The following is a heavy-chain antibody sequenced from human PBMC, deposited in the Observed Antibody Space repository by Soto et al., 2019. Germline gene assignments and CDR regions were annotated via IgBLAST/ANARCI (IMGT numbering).Heavy chain of an antibody. Sequence: EVQLVESGGGLVQPGGSLRLSCAGSGFTFRNYWMHWVRQAPGKGLEWVSRIDHDGPTDYADSVRGRFTISRDNAENTLYLQMNSLRPEDTAGYYCVRDSHGDYWGQGTLVTVSS. CDR3: VRDSHGDY. CDR1: GFTFRNYW. J-gene: IGHJ4*02. CDR2: IDHDGPT. V-gene: IGHV3-74*01.